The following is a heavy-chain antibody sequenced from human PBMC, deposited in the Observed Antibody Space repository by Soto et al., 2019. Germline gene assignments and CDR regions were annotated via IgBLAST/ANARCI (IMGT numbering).Heavy chain of an antibody. CDR1: GFTFTRYS. D-gene: IGHD2-21*02. J-gene: IGHJ4*02. Sequence: GGSLRLSCAASGFTFTRYSMNWVRQAPGKGLEWVSSISSTTNYIYYGDSMMGRFTISRDNAKNSLYLEMNSLRAEDTAMYYCAKDAVAGDGFWLVSEWGQGTLVTVSS. CDR2: ISSTTNYI. V-gene: IGHV3-21*04. CDR3: AKDAVAGDGFWLVSE.